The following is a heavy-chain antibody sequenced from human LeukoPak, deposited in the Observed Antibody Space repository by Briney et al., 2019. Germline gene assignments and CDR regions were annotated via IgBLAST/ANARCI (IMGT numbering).Heavy chain of an antibody. D-gene: IGHD4-23*01. V-gene: IGHV3-23*01. CDR2: ISVSGNT. CDR1: GFIFSNYA. J-gene: IGHJ4*02. CDR3: AIGPGGLFHY. Sequence: PGGSLRLSCAASGFIFSNYAMSWVRQGPGKGLEWVSAISVSGNTYHADSVKGRFTISRDNSKNTLYLQMNSLRVEDTAVYYCAIGPGGLFHYWGQGTLVTVSS.